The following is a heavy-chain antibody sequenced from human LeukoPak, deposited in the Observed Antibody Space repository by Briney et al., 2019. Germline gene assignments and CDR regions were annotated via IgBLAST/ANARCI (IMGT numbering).Heavy chain of an antibody. CDR1: GYTFTSYY. Sequence: ASVKVSCKASGYTFTSYYMHWVRQAPGQGLEWMGIINPSGGSTNYAQKFQGGVTMTRDTSTSTVYMQLSGLRSEDTALYYCASLPAATGAHAFDIWGQGTMVIVSS. CDR2: INPSGGST. CDR3: ASLPAATGAHAFDI. V-gene: IGHV1-46*01. D-gene: IGHD2-2*01. J-gene: IGHJ3*02.